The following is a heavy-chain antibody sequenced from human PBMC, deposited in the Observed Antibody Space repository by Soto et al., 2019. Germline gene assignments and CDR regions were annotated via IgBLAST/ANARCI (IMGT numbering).Heavy chain of an antibody. D-gene: IGHD3-3*01. Sequence: GGSLRLSCVASGFTFNRYGIHWVRQAPGKGLEWVALISDDGSDKDYADSVGGRFTISRDNSKNTLYLQMNSLRPEDTAVYYCAKTLRFLDLALDYSYGMDVWGQGXTVTVSS. CDR2: ISDDGSDK. J-gene: IGHJ6*02. CDR3: AKTLRFLDLALDYSYGMDV. V-gene: IGHV3-30*18. CDR1: GFTFNRYG.